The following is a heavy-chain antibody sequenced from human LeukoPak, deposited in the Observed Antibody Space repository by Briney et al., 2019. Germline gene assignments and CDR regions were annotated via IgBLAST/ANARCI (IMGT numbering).Heavy chain of an antibody. CDR1: GFSFSTYG. Sequence: GGSLRLSRAASGFSFSTYGMHWVRQAPGKGLEWVALIRYDGSQNHLTDSVKGRFTVSRDDSRSTLYLQMDSLTVEDTAVYYCVKAVVGRISNFDFWGQGTLVTVSS. D-gene: IGHD1-26*01. CDR3: VKAVVGRISNFDF. CDR2: IRYDGSQN. V-gene: IGHV3-30*02. J-gene: IGHJ4*02.